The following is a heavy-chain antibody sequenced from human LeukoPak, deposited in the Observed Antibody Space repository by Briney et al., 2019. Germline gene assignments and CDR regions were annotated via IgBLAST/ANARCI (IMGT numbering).Heavy chain of an antibody. J-gene: IGHJ5*02. CDR2: ISSSSSYI. CDR1: GFTFSSYS. D-gene: IGHD3-10*01. CDR3: ARDRWPVRGVIRGSWFDP. V-gene: IGHV3-21*01. Sequence: KPGGSLRLSCAASGFTFSSYSMNWVRQAPGKGLEWVSSISSSSSYIYYADSVKGRFTISRDNAKNSLYLQMNSLRAEDTAVYYCARDRWPVRGVIRGSWFDPWGQGTLVTVSS.